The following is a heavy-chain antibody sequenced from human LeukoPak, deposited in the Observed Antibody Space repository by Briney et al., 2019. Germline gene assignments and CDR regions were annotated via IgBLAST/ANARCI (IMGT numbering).Heavy chain of an antibody. CDR2: IYYSGST. CDR3: ARFTTVTEEIYYFDY. D-gene: IGHD4-17*01. Sequence: PSETLSLTCTVSGGSISSYYWSWTRQPPGKGLEWIGYIYYSGSTNYNPSLKSRVTISVDTSKNQFSLKLSSVTAADTAVYYCARFTTVTEEIYYFDYWGQGTLVTVSS. J-gene: IGHJ4*02. CDR1: GGSISSYY. V-gene: IGHV4-59*01.